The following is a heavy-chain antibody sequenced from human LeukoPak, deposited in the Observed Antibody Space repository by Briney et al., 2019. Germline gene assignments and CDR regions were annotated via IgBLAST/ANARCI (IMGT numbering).Heavy chain of an antibody. D-gene: IGHD6-19*01. J-gene: IGHJ4*02. V-gene: IGHV3-30-3*01. CDR3: AREYELGYSSGWGPD. Sequence: GRSLRLSCAASGFTFSSYAMYWVRQAPGKGLEWVAVISYDGSNKYYADSVKGRFTIFRDNSKNTQYLQMNSLRAEDTAVYYCAREYELGYSSGWGPDWGQGTLVTVSS. CDR2: ISYDGSNK. CDR1: GFTFSSYA.